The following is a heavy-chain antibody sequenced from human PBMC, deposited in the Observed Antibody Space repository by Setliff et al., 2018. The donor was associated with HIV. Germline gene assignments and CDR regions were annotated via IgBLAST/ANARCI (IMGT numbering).Heavy chain of an antibody. J-gene: IGHJ4*02. CDR3: TKEKRGSGAYNFDL. CDR1: GFTFSRYW. D-gene: IGHD5-12*01. CDR2: VDSDGSGT. Sequence: GGSLRLSCAASGFTFSRYWMHWIRQAPGKGLVWVSRVDSDGSGTSYAAPVRGRFTISRDDSKNTLSLIMNDLKADDTAMYYCTKEKRGSGAYNFDLWGQGTLVTVSS. V-gene: IGHV3-74*01.